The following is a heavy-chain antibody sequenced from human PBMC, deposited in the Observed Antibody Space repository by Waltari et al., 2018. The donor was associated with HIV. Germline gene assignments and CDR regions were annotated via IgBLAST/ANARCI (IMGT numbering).Heavy chain of an antibody. D-gene: IGHD3-22*01. Sequence: GGGLVQPGGSLRLSCAASGFSFSSYALRWVRQAPGKGLEWVSAISGTGGTGSYADSVRGRFTISRDNAKNTLFLQMDSLRADDTAVYYCAKVYYYDSSTYFLKVPHYDYWGQGTLVTVSS. CDR3: AKVYYYDSSTYFLKVPHYDY. J-gene: IGHJ4*02. CDR1: GFSFSSYA. V-gene: IGHV3-23*01. CDR2: ISGTGGTG.